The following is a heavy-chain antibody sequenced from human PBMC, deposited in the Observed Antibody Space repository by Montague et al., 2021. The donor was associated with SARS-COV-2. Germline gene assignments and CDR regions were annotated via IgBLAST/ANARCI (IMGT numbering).Heavy chain of an antibody. Sequence: SETLSPTCAVYGGSFSGYYWSWIRQPPGKGLEWIGEINHSGSTNYNPSLKSRVTISVDTSKNQFSLKLSSVTAADTAVYYCARGRVGSSWYRERNNWFDPWGQGTLVTVSS. CDR1: GGSFSGYY. D-gene: IGHD6-13*01. CDR2: INHSGST. J-gene: IGHJ5*02. V-gene: IGHV4-34*01. CDR3: ARGRVGSSWYRERNNWFDP.